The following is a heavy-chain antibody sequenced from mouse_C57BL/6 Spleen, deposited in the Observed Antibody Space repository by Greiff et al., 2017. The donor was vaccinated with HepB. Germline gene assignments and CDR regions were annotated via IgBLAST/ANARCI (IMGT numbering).Heavy chain of an antibody. CDR2: ISSGGSYT. Sequence: EVQVVESGGDLVKPGGSLKLSCAASGFTFSSYGMSWVRQTPDKRLEWVATISSGGSYTYYPDSVKGRFTISRDNAKNTLYLQMSSLKSEDTAMYYCARHEGLRRLDYWGQGTTLTVSS. CDR3: ARHEGLRRLDY. V-gene: IGHV5-6*01. CDR1: GFTFSSYG. D-gene: IGHD2-4*01. J-gene: IGHJ2*01.